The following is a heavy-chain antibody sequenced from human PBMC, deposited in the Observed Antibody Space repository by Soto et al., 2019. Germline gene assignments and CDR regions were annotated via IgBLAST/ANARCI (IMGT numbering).Heavy chain of an antibody. J-gene: IGHJ4*02. CDR3: ARQAKQLVRPPTFDY. V-gene: IGHV1-18*01. CDR2: ISAYNGNT. CDR1: GYTFTSYV. D-gene: IGHD6-6*01. Sequence: GASVKVSCKASGYTFTSYVISWVRQAPGQGLEWMGWISAYNGNTNYAQKLQGRVTMTTDTSTSTAYMELRSLRSDDTAVYYCARQAKQLVRPPTFDYWGQGTLVTVSS.